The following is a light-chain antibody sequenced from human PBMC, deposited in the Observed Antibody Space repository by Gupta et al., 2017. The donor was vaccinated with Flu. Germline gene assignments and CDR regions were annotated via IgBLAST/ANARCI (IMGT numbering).Light chain of an antibody. J-gene: IGKJ3*01. CDR2: SAS. CDR3: QQTYSTPLT. V-gene: IGKV1-39*01. Sequence: PSSLSASVGDRVTITCRSSQSISTFLNWYQQKPGKAPNLLIYSASTLQTGVPSRFSGSGSVTDFTLTISSLQPEDFATYYCQQTYSTPLTFGPGTKLDIK. CDR1: QSISTF.